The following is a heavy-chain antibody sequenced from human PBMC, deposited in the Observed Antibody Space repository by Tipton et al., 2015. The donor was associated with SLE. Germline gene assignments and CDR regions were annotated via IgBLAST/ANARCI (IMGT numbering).Heavy chain of an antibody. Sequence: TLSLTCTVSGGSINTYYWSWIRQPPGKGLEWIGYIYYTGSTHYNPSLKTRVTISVDTSKSQFSLNLRSVTAADTAVYYCARGSGGTYCDAFDIWGQGTMVTVSS. CDR3: ARGSGGTYCDAFDI. V-gene: IGHV4-59*13. CDR1: GGSINTYY. CDR2: IYYTGST. D-gene: IGHD1-26*01. J-gene: IGHJ3*02.